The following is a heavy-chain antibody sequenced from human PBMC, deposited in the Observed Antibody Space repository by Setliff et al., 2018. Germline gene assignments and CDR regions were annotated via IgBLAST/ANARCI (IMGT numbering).Heavy chain of an antibody. CDR3: ARGVSGVSWTPRY. J-gene: IGHJ4*02. D-gene: IGHD2-15*01. Sequence: SETLSLTCRVSGGSVSTFYWSWIRQPPGKGLEWIGDIYSSGNTNYNPSLKSRVTISVDTSKNQFSLNLTSLTAADTAVYYCARGVSGVSWTPRYWGRGTLVTVSS. CDR1: GGSVSTFY. CDR2: IYSSGNT. V-gene: IGHV4-4*08.